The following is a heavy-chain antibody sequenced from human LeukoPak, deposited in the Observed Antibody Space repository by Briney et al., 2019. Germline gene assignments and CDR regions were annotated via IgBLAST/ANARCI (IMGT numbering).Heavy chain of an antibody. Sequence: SETLSLTCTVSGGSISSDFWIWVRQPPGKGLEWIGYIYYSGSTYYNPSLKSRVTISIDTSKNQFSLNLNSVTAADTAVYYCARDRRFGDSRYDYWGQGTLVTVSS. CDR3: ARDRRFGDSRYDY. V-gene: IGHV4-59*12. J-gene: IGHJ4*02. CDR2: IYYSGST. D-gene: IGHD3-22*01. CDR1: GGSISSDF.